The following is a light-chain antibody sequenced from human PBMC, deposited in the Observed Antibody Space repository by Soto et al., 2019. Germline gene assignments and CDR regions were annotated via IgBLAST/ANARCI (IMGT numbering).Light chain of an antibody. CDR3: LQYNGYYRT. CDR2: TAS. J-gene: IGKJ1*01. V-gene: IGKV1-5*01. Sequence: DIQMTQSPSTLSASVGDRVTITCLASQSISSYLNWYQQKPGKAPNLLIYTASSLESGVPSRFSGSGSGTTFTLTISSLQSDDFATYYCLQYNGYYRTFGQGTKVDI. CDR1: QSISSY.